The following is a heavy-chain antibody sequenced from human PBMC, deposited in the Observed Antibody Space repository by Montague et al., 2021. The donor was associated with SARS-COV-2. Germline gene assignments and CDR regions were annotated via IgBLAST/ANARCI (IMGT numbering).Heavy chain of an antibody. CDR1: GFTFSSYE. V-gene: IGHV3-48*03. J-gene: IGHJ3*02. CDR2: ISSSGSTI. D-gene: IGHD2-15*01. Sequence: SLRLSCAASGFTFSSYEMNWVRQAPGKGLEWVSYISSSGSTIYYADSVMGRFTISRNNAKNSLYLQMNSMRAEDTAVYYCAGEQYCSGGSCFYDAFDIWGQGTMVTVSS. CDR3: AGEQYCSGGSCFYDAFDI.